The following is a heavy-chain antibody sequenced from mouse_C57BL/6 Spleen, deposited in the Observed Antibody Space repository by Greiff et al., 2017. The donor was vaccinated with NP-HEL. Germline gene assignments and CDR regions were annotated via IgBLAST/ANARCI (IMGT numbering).Heavy chain of an antibody. CDR3: ARDEYYGSRYFDV. D-gene: IGHD1-1*01. V-gene: IGHV5-16*01. J-gene: IGHJ1*03. CDR2: INYDGSST. Sequence: DVKLVESEGGLVQPGSSMKLSCTASGFTFSDYYMAWVRQVPEKGLEWVANINYDGSSTYYLDSLKSRFIISRDNAKNILYLQMSSLKSEDTATYYCARDEYYGSRYFDVWGTGTTVTVSS. CDR1: GFTFSDYY.